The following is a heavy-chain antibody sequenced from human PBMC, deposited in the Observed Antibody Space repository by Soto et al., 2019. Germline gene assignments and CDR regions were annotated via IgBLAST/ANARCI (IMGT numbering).Heavy chain of an antibody. CDR3: VRDWSTFWGMDV. V-gene: IGHV3-7*01. CDR1: GFTFSTYW. J-gene: IGHJ6*02. CDR2: IKQDGSEK. Sequence: PWGSLRLSCAASGFTFSTYWMNWVRQAPGKGLEWVANIKQDGSEKYYVDSVKGRFAISRDNGKASLFLQMNNLRAEDTAVYYCVRDWSTFWGMDVWGQGTTVTVSS.